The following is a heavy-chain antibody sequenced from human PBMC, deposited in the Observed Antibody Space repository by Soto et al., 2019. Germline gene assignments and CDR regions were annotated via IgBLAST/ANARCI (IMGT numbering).Heavy chain of an antibody. V-gene: IGHV3-11*01. Sequence: WGSLRLSCAASGFKFGDHYISFSRQAPLKWLEWVSKISGGGGITYYADSVKGRFTVSRDNAKNSLYLQMNSLRAEDTALYYCAGDPFYYASGFWGQGTLVTVSS. CDR2: ISGGGGIT. J-gene: IGHJ4*02. CDR1: GFKFGDHY. D-gene: IGHD3-10*01. CDR3: AGDPFYYASGF.